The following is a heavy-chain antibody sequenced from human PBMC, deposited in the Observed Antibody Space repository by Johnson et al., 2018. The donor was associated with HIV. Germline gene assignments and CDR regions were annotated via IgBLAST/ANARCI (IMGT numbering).Heavy chain of an antibody. J-gene: IGHJ3*02. D-gene: IGHD3-22*01. CDR1: GFSFDDYA. CDR3: AKAAKIVVVIAAIDI. CDR2: ISWNTASI. V-gene: IGHV3-9*01. Sequence: EVQLVESGGGLVQPGRSLRLSCAASGFSFDDYAMHWVRQAPGKGLEWVAAISWNTASIGYADSVKGRFTISRDNAKRSLFLQMNSLRAEDTALYYCAKAAKIVVVIAAIDIWGQGTKVTVSS.